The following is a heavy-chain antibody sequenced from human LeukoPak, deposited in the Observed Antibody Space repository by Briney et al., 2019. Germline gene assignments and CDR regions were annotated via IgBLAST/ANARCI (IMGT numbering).Heavy chain of an antibody. V-gene: IGHV3-21*01. D-gene: IGHD6-19*01. J-gene: IGHJ3*02. CDR2: ISSDRSYI. CDR1: GFTFSSYA. CDR3: ARGRGPPTYSSGAGTVGHAFDI. Sequence: PGGSLRLSCAASGFTFSSYAMSWVRQAPGKGLEWVASISSDRSYIHYADSVKGRFTISRDNAKNSLYLQMNSLRADDTAVYYCARGRGPPTYSSGAGTVGHAFDIWGQGTMVTVSS.